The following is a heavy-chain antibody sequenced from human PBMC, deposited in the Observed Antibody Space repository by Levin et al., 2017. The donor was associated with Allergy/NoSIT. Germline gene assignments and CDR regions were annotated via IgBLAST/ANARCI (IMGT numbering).Heavy chain of an antibody. CDR1: GFNFPYYN. Sequence: GESLKISCAASGFNFPYYNMNWVRQAPGKGLEWVSSINVGSSYPYYAGSVKCRFTISRDNTKNSLYLQMFNLRAEDTAVYFCARDHRDVYFMDVWGQGTMVTVS. CDR3: ARDHRDVYFMDV. J-gene: IGHJ6*03. D-gene: IGHD5-24*01. CDR2: INVGSSYP. V-gene: IGHV3-21*01.